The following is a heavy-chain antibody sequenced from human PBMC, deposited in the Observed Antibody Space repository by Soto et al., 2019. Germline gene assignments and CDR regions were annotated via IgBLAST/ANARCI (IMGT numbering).Heavy chain of an antibody. Sequence: ASVKVSCKASGATFNSYAISWVRQAPGQGLEWMGGIIPIFGTPNYAQKFQGRVTITADKPTSTAYMELSSLRSEDTAVYYCARDLYCDSTNCSYYLDYWGQGTLVTVYS. CDR3: ARDLYCDSTNCSYYLDY. J-gene: IGHJ4*02. V-gene: IGHV1-69*06. D-gene: IGHD2-2*01. CDR1: GATFNSYA. CDR2: IIPIFGTP.